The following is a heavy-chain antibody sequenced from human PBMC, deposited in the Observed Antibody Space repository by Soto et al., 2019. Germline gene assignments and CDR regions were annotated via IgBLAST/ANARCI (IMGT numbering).Heavy chain of an antibody. CDR2: ISGSGGGT. CDR1: GFTFSNYA. J-gene: IGHJ4*02. Sequence: EVQLLESGGGLVQPGGSLRLTCAASGFTFSNYAMSWVRHAPGKGLEWVSGISGSGGGTIYADSVRGRFTISRVNFKNTPSLQMNTLRPEYTGVYHWARIPTIDSSSWFVDSRCQGTGVSVSS. V-gene: IGHV3-23*01. D-gene: IGHD6-13*01. CDR3: ARIPTIDSSSWFVDS.